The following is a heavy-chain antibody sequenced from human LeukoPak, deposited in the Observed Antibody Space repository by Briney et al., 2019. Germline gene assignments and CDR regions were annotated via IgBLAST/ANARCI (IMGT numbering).Heavy chain of an antibody. CDR1: GYSFTSYW. D-gene: IGHD2-15*01. V-gene: IGHV5-51*01. CDR3: ARYCSGGSCEENYYYGMDV. Sequence: GESLKISCKGSGYSFTSYWIGWVRQMPGKGLEWMGIIYPGDSDTRYSPSFQGQVTISADKSISTAYLQWSSLKASDTAMYCCARYCSGGSCEENYYYGMDVWGQGTTVTVSS. J-gene: IGHJ6*02. CDR2: IYPGDSDT.